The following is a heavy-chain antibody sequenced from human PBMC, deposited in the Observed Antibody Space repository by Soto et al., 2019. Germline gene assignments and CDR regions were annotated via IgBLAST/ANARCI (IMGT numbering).Heavy chain of an antibody. Sequence: EVQLVESGGGLVQPGGSLRLSCAASGFTVSSNYMSWVRQAQGKGLEWVSVIYSGGSTYYADSVKGRFTISRYNSKNTLYLQMNSLRAEDTAVYYCARGIAAAVPVDYWGQGTLVTVSS. V-gene: IGHV3-53*04. D-gene: IGHD6-13*01. CDR1: GFTVSSNY. J-gene: IGHJ4*02. CDR3: ARGIAAAVPVDY. CDR2: IYSGGST.